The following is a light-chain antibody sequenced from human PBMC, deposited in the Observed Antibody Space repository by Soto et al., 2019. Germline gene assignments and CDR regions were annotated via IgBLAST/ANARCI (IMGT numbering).Light chain of an antibody. CDR1: QTISSW. Sequence: DIRMTQSPYTLSGSVGDSVTITCRASQTISSWLAWYQQKPGKSPKLLIYKASTLKSGVPSRFSSSGSGTEFTLTISSLHPDNFATYYRQHYNTYSEAFGEGTKVEL. J-gene: IGKJ1*01. CDR3: QHYNTYSEA. V-gene: IGKV1-5*03. CDR2: KAS.